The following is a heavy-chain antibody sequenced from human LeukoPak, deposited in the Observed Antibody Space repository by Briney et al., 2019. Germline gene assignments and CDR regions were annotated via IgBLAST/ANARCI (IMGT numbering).Heavy chain of an antibody. CDR3: VSAYGGLLDY. D-gene: IGHD3-16*01. CDR2: ISGSGETI. CDR1: GFTFSAYE. J-gene: IGHJ4*02. V-gene: IGHV3-48*03. Sequence: GGSLRLSCAASGFTFSAYEMNWVRQAPGKGLEWFSYISGSGETIYYAASVKGRFTISRDNAKNSLSLQMNSPRAEDTAVYYCVSAYGGLLDYWGQGTLVTVSS.